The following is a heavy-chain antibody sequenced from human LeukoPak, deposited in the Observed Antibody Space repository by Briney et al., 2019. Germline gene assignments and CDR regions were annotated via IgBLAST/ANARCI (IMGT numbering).Heavy chain of an antibody. CDR3: ARSPIETYRFHYYTMDV. D-gene: IGHD4-11*01. CDR2: ISIVKNRI. Sequence: ASVKVSCKASGYTFARYGVSWVRQAPGQGLEWMGWISIVKNRIDYAQKLQGRLIMTTDAAAGTAFMELRSLRSDDTAVYYCARSPIETYRFHYYTMDVWGQGTTVTVSS. V-gene: IGHV1-18*01. J-gene: IGHJ6*02. CDR1: GYTFARYG.